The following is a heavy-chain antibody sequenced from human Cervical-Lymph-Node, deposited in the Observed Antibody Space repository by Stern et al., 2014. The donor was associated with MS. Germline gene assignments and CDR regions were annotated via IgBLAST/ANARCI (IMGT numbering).Heavy chain of an antibody. V-gene: IGHV4-39*01. CDR2: VYYSGPT. CDR3: AKHACTGAACPFDL. J-gene: IGHJ4*02. D-gene: IGHD2-8*02. CDR1: GDSISSYTHY. Sequence: QLQLQESCPGLVKPSETLSLTCAVSGDSISSYTHYWAWIRQPPGKGLEWIGGVYYSGPTYYTPSLKSPVTIPVKTSKNPSSLGLNSVTAADTAVYYCAKHACTGAACPFDLWGQGTLVTVSS.